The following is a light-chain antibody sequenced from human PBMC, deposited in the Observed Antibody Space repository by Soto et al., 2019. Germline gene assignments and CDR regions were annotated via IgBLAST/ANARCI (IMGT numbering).Light chain of an antibody. Sequence: VRTQLPSASVTPGQLVTISCSGSTSNIGSNYVYWYQQLPGTAPKLLIYRNNQRPSGVPDRFSGSKSGTSASLAISGLRSDDEADYFCATWDDSLNGFYVFGTGTKVTVL. J-gene: IGLJ1*01. V-gene: IGLV1-47*01. CDR2: RNN. CDR3: ATWDDSLNGFYV. CDR1: TSNIGSNY.